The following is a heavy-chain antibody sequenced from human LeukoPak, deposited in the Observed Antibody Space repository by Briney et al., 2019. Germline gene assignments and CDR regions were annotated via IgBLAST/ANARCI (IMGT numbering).Heavy chain of an antibody. J-gene: IGHJ6*03. CDR2: TYYRSKWYN. D-gene: IGHD6-13*01. CDR1: GDSVSSNSAA. Sequence: SQTLSLTCAISGDSVSSNSAAWNWIRQSPSRGLEWLGRTYYRSKWYNDYAVSVKSRITINPDTSKNQFSLQLNSVTPEDTAVYYCARDPAAGNSGYYYYYMDVWGKGTTVTVSS. CDR3: ARDPAAGNSGYYYYYMDV. V-gene: IGHV6-1*01.